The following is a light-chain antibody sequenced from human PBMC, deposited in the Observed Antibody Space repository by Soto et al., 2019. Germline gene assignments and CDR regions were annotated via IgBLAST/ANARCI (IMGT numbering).Light chain of an antibody. CDR3: QQYGNSLMYT. V-gene: IGKV3-20*01. CDR2: AAS. CDR1: QSVTSTY. J-gene: IGKJ2*01. Sequence: EIVLTQSPGTLSLSPGERATLSCRASQSVTSTYFAWYQQMPGQAPRLLIYAASSRAAGIPDRFSGSGSGTDFTLTISSLEPEDSAVYYCQQYGNSLMYTFGQGTKLEIK.